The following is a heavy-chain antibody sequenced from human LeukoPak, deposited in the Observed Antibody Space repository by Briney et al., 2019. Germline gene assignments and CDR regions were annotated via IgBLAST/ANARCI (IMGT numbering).Heavy chain of an antibody. CDR1: GFAFSSYE. V-gene: IGHV3-48*03. CDR3: ARDRRSGYVDY. D-gene: IGHD2-15*01. Sequence: GGSLRLSCAASGFAFSSYEMNWVRQAPGKGLEWVSYISSSGSTIYYADSVKGRFTISRDNAKNSLYLQMNSLRAEDTAVYYCARDRRSGYVDYWGQGTLVTVSS. CDR2: ISSSGSTI. J-gene: IGHJ4*02.